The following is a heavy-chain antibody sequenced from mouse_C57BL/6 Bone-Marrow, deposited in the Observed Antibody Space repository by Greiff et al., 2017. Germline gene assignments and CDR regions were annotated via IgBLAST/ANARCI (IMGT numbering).Heavy chain of an antibody. CDR1: GYTFTSYW. CDR3: ARWDTTVVAPRVLNY. CDR2: IDPSDSYT. Sequence: VQLQQSGAELVRPGTSVKLSCKASGYTFTSYWMHWVKQRPGQGLEWIGVIDPSDSYTNYNQKFKGKATLTVDTSSSTAYMQLSSLTSEDSAVYYCARWDTTVVAPRVLNYWGQGTTLTVSS. V-gene: IGHV1-59*01. D-gene: IGHD1-1*01. J-gene: IGHJ2*01.